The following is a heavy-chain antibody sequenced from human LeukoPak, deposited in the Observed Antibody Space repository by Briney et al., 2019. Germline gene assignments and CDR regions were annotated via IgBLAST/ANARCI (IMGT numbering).Heavy chain of an antibody. CDR2: IYYSGST. CDR3: ARHSYCSGGSCPDNWFDP. Sequence: PSETLSLTCTVSGGSISSGGYYWSWIRQHPGKGLEWIGYIYYSGSTYYNPSLKSRVTISVDTSKNQFSLKLSSVTAADTAVYYCARHSYCSGGSCPDNWFDPWGQGTLVTVSS. CDR1: GGSISSGGYY. V-gene: IGHV4-31*03. J-gene: IGHJ5*02. D-gene: IGHD2-15*01.